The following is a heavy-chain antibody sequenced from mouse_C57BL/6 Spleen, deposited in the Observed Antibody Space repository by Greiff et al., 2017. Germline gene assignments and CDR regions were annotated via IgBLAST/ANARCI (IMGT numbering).Heavy chain of an antibody. CDR2: FYPGSGSI. J-gene: IGHJ2*01. Sequence: VQRVESGAELVKPGASVKLSCKASGYTFTEYTIHWVKQRSGQGLEWIGWFYPGSGSIKYNEKFKDKATLTADKSSSTGYMELSRLTSEDSAVYFCARHEGIYYDYEGFDYWGQGTTLTVSS. CDR1: GYTFTEYT. D-gene: IGHD2-4*01. V-gene: IGHV1-62-2*01. CDR3: ARHEGIYYDYEGFDY.